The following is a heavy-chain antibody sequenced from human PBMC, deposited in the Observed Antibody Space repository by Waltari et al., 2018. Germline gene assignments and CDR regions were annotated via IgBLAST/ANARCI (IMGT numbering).Heavy chain of an antibody. CDR1: GHTFPGDY. V-gene: IGHV1-2*02. D-gene: IGHD2-15*01. Sequence: VQLVQSGAEVTKPRASVKVSCTASGHTFPGDYMHWVRQAPGQRVEWMGWINPNSGGTNYAQKFQGSVTMTRDTSISTAYMELSRLRSDDTAVYYCARVSESAGYCSGGSCYRSIVALDPWGQGTLVTVSS. J-gene: IGHJ5*02. CDR2: INPNSGGT. CDR3: ARVSESAGYCSGGSCYRSIVALDP.